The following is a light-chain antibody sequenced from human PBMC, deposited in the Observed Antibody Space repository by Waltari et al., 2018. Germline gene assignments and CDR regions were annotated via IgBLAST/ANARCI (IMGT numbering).Light chain of an antibody. J-gene: IGKJ1*01. CDR3: QQYYSPPWT. V-gene: IGKV4-1*01. Sequence: DTVMTQSPDSLAVSLGERAPITCKSRQSVLYHSNNHNYLAWYQQKPGQPPRLLIYWASTRESGVPDRFSGSGSGTDFTLTISSLQAEDVAVYYCQQYYSPPWTFGQGTKVEIK. CDR2: WAS. CDR1: QSVLYHSNNHNY.